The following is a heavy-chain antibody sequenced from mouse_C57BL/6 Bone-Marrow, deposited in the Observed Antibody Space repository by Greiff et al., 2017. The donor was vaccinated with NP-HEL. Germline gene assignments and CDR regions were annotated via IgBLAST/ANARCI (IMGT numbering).Heavy chain of an antibody. CDR3: ARFYGLDY. CDR1: GFTFTDYY. J-gene: IGHJ2*01. V-gene: IGHV7-3*01. CDR2: IRNKANGYTT. Sequence: EVKLVESGGGLVQPGGSLSLSCAASGFTFTDYYMSWVRQPPGKALEWLGFIRNKANGYTTEYSASVKGRFTISRDNSQIILYLQMNALRAEDSATYYCARFYGLDYWGQGTTLTVSS. D-gene: IGHD1-1*02.